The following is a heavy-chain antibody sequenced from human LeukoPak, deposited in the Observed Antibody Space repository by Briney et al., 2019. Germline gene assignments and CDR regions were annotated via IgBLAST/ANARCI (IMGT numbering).Heavy chain of an antibody. V-gene: IGHV4-39*01. J-gene: IGHJ3*02. CDR2: IYYSGST. Sequence: SETLSLTCTVSGGSISSSSYYWGWIRQPPGKGLEWIGSIYYSGSTYYNPSLKSRVTISVDTSKNQLSLKLSSVTAADTAVYYCASPNSSSWYGPIYAFDIWGQGTMVTVSS. D-gene: IGHD6-13*01. CDR1: GGSISSSSYY. CDR3: ASPNSSSWYGPIYAFDI.